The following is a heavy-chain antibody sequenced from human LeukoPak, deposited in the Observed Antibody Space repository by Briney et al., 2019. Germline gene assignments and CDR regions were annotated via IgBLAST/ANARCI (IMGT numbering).Heavy chain of an antibody. CDR3: ARGLSSVNDAFDI. J-gene: IGHJ3*02. Sequence: PGGSLRPSCAASEFLFSSYAMNWVRQAPGKGLEWVSVIGASGSSAYYADSVKGRFTISRDNSKTTLYLQMNSLRAEDTAVYYCARGLSSVNDAFDIWGQGTMVTVSS. CDR2: IGASGSSA. D-gene: IGHD3-10*01. V-gene: IGHV3-23*01. CDR1: EFLFSSYA.